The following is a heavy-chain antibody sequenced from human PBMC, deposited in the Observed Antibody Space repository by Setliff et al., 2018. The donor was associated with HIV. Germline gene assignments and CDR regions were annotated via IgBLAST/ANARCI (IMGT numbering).Heavy chain of an antibody. CDR3: ARGYSSSWHNDYHYYMDV. V-gene: IGHV3-21*01. CDR1: GFSFGTYS. D-gene: IGHD6-13*01. CDR2: ISSASSYI. J-gene: IGHJ6*03. Sequence: GGSLRLPCLASGFSFGTYSMTWVRQAPGKGLELVSSISSASSYIYYEDSVKGRFTVSRDNAEHSLYLQMDSLRADDTAVYYCARGYSSSWHNDYHYYMDVWGKGTTVTVSS.